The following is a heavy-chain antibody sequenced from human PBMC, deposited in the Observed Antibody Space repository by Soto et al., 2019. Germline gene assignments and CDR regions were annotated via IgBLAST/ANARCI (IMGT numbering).Heavy chain of an antibody. J-gene: IGHJ6*02. CDR1: GFTFSSYG. D-gene: IGHD7-27*01. CDR2: TSYDGSNK. V-gene: IGHV3-30*18. CDR3: AKDLGRNYYYGMDV. Sequence: GGSLRLSCAASGFTFSSYGMHWVRQAPGKGLEWVAVTSYDGSNKYYVDSVKGRFTISRDNSKNTLYLQMNSLRAEDTAVYYCAKDLGRNYYYGMDVWGQGTTVTVSS.